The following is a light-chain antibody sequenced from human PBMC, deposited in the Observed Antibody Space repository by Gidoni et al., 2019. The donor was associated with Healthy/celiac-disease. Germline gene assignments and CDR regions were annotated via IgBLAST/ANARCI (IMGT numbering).Light chain of an antibody. J-gene: IGLJ2*01. CDR2: GNS. CDR1: SSNIGAGYD. Sequence: QSVLTQPPSVSGAPGQRVTSSCTGSSSNIGAGYDVHWYQQLPGTAPKLLIYGNSKPPSGVPDRFSGSKSGTSASLAITGLQAEDEADYYCQSYDSSLSGSVVFGGGTKLTVL. CDR3: QSYDSSLSGSVV. V-gene: IGLV1-40*01.